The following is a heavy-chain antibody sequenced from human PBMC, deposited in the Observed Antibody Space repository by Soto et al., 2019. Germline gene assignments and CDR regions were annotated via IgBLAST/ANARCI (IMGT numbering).Heavy chain of an antibody. Sequence: ASVKVSCKAPGYTFTGYYMHWVRQAPGQGLEWMGWINPNSGGTNYAQKFQGRVTMTRDTSISTAYMELSRLRSDDTAVYYCARDKYDSSGRDYWGQGTPVTVS. CDR3: ARDKYDSSGRDY. D-gene: IGHD3-22*01. CDR1: GYTFTGYY. J-gene: IGHJ4*02. CDR2: INPNSGGT. V-gene: IGHV1-2*02.